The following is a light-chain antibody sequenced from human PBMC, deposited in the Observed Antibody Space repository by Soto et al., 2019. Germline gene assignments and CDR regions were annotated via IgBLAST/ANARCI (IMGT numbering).Light chain of an antibody. CDR2: GAF. J-gene: IGKJ2*01. CDR3: QQYGSSLPYT. Sequence: EIVMTQSPATLSVSPGEGATLSCRASQSLSSNLAWYQQKPGQAPRLLIYGAFNRATGIPDRFSGSGSVTDFTLTISRLEPEDFAVYYCQQYGSSLPYTFGQGTKLEIK. CDR1: QSLSSN. V-gene: IGKV3-20*01.